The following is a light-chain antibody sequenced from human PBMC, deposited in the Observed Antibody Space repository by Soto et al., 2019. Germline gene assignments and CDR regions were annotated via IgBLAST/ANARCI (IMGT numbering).Light chain of an antibody. CDR1: SGSIASNY. CDR2: EDN. J-gene: IGLJ2*01. CDR3: QSYDSSNLHVV. Sequence: NFMLTQPHSVSESPGKTVTISCTGSSGSIASNYVQWYQQRPGSAPTTVIYEDNQRPSGVPDRFSGSIDSSSNSASLTISGLKTEDEADYYCQSYDSSNLHVVFGGGTKVTV. V-gene: IGLV6-57*02.